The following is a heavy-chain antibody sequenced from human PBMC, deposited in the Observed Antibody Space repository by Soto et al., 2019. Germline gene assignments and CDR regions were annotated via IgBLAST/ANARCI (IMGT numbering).Heavy chain of an antibody. Sequence: QVQLVESGGGVVQPGRSLRLSCAASGFTFSSYGMHWVRQAPGKGLEWVAVIWSDGSNKYYADSVKGRFTVSRDNSTNTLYLQMNSLRDEDTAVYYCGRRGSGTNSIDYWGQGTLVTVSS. CDR2: IWSDGSNK. CDR1: GFTFSSYG. J-gene: IGHJ4*02. CDR3: GRRGSGTNSIDY. V-gene: IGHV3-33*01. D-gene: IGHD1-26*01.